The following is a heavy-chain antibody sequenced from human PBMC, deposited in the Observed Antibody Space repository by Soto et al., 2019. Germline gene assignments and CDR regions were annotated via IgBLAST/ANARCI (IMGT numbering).Heavy chain of an antibody. CDR3: ARDRGYSYGYYYYYGMDV. J-gene: IGHJ6*02. CDR2: TYYRSKWYN. Sequence: SQTLSLTCAISGDSVSSNSAAWNWIRQSPSRGLEWLGRTYYRSKWYNDYAVSVKSRITINPDTSKNQFSLQLNSVTPEDTAVYYCARDRGYSYGYYYYYGMDVWGQGTTVTVSS. D-gene: IGHD5-18*01. V-gene: IGHV6-1*01. CDR1: GDSVSSNSAA.